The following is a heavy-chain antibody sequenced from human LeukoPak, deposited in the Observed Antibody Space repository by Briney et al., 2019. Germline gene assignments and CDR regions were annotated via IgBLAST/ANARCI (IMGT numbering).Heavy chain of an antibody. CDR3: AKDSCTSAICYTDKSYFDS. Sequence: GGSLRLSCAASGFTFSSYAMSWVRQAPGKGLEWVSGFTGNDDRTYYADSVKGRFTISRDNSKNTLFLQMNTLRAEDTAVYFCAKDSCTSAICYTDKSYFDSWGQGTLVTVSS. CDR1: GFTFSSYA. V-gene: IGHV3-23*01. J-gene: IGHJ4*02. D-gene: IGHD2-8*01. CDR2: FTGNDDRT.